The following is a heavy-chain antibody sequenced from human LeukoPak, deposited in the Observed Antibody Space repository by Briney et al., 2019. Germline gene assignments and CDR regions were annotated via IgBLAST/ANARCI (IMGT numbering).Heavy chain of an antibody. D-gene: IGHD4-11*01. Sequence: SVKVSCKASGGTFSSYAISWVRQAPGQGLEWMGGIIPIFGTTNYAQKFQDRVTITADKSTSTAYMEPSSLRSEDTAVYYCARAGTTTTKSGPKYYYYYYMDVWGKGTTVTVSS. CDR2: IIPIFGTT. J-gene: IGHJ6*03. CDR3: ARAGTTTTKSGPKYYYYYYMDV. V-gene: IGHV1-69*06. CDR1: GGTFSSYA.